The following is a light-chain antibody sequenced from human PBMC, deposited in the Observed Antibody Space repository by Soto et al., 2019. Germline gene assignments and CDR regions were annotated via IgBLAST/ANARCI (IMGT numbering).Light chain of an antibody. CDR1: QSVSSNF. CDR3: QQYGSSPLT. V-gene: IGKV3-20*01. CDR2: GAS. J-gene: IGKJ4*01. Sequence: EIVLTQSPGTLSLSPGERATLSCRASQSVSSNFLAWFQQKPGQAPRFVIYGASSRATGIPDRFSGSGSGTDFTLTISRLEPEDFAVYYCQQYGSSPLTFSGGTKVEIK.